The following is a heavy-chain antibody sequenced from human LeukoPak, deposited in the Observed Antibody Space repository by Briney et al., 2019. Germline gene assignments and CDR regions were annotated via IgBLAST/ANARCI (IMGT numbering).Heavy chain of an antibody. Sequence: GGSLRLSCAASGFTLSSYNMNWVRQAPGKGLEWASSISSSSSYIFYADSVKGRFTISRDNAKNSLYLQMNSLRAEDTAVYYCARDVAYCGGDCYSDYWGQGTLVTVSS. V-gene: IGHV3-21*01. CDR3: ARDVAYCGGDCYSDY. CDR2: ISSSSSYI. J-gene: IGHJ4*02. CDR1: GFTLSSYN. D-gene: IGHD2-21*02.